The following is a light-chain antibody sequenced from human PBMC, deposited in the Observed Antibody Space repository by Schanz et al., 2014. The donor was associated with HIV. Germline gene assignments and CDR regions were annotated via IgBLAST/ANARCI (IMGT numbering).Light chain of an antibody. V-gene: IGLV1-40*01. CDR3: AVWDDSLNAWV. J-gene: IGLJ3*02. CDR1: RSNIGAGYD. CDR2: GNS. Sequence: QSVLTQPPSVSGAPGQRVTISCTGGRSNIGAGYDVHWYQQLPGTAPKLLIYGNSNRPSGVPDRFSGSKSGTSASLAISGLQSEDEADYYCAVWDDSLNAWVFGGGTKLTVL.